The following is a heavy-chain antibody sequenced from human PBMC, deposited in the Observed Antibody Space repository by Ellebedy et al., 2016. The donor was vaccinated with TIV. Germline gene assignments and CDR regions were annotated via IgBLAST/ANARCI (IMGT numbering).Heavy chain of an antibody. V-gene: IGHV3-30*03. CDR3: ARDGRSCRSPSCYPDSHSDF. J-gene: IGHJ2*01. CDR2: ISHDGRNK. CDR1: GFTFSNYG. Sequence: GESLKISCAASGFTFSNYGIHWVRQAPGKGLEWVTVISHDGRNKYSADSVKGRFSIYRDNFKNMVYLQMDSLRTDDTAVYFCARDGRSCRSPSCYPDSHSDFWGRGTLVTVSS. D-gene: IGHD2-2*01.